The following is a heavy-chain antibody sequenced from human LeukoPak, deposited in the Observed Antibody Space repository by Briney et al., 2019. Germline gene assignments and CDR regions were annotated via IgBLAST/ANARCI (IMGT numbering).Heavy chain of an antibody. CDR3: AKDPSNSGSYYGLFDY. D-gene: IGHD1-26*01. CDR1: GFTFSSYG. CDR2: ISYDGSNK. J-gene: IGHJ4*02. V-gene: IGHV3-30*18. Sequence: PGGSLRLSCAASGFTFSSYGMHWVRQAPGKGLEWVAAISYDGSNKYYADSVKGRFTISRDNSKNTLYLQMNSLRAEDTAVYYCAKDPSNSGSYYGLFDYWGQGTLVTASS.